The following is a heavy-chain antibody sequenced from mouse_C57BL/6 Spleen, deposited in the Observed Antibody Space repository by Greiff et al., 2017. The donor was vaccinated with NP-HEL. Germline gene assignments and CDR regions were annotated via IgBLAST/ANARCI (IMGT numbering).Heavy chain of an antibody. V-gene: IGHV1-82*01. J-gene: IGHJ4*01. CDR2: IYPGDGDT. CDR3: ARNSNYSPYAMDY. Sequence: QVQLKQSGPELVKPGASVKISCKASGYAFSSSWMNWVKQRPGKGLEWIGRIYPGDGDTNYNGKFKGKATLTADKSSSTAYMQLSSLTSEDSAVYFCARNSNYSPYAMDYWGQGTSVTVSS. CDR1: GYAFSSSW. D-gene: IGHD2-5*01.